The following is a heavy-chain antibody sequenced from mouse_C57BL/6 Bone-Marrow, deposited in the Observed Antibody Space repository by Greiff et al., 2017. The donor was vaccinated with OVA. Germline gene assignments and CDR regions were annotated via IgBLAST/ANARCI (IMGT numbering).Heavy chain of an antibody. CDR2: FTMYSDAT. D-gene: IGHD3-2*02. J-gene: IGHJ2*01. CDR3: ASGNGGVDD. CDR1: YFAFMACA. Sequence: LQQSGAELVRPGSSVKLSCKDSYFAFMACAMHWVKQRPGHGLEWIGSFTMYSDATEYSENFKGKATLTANTSSSTASMEHISRTSEDSAVYYCASGNGGVDDWGQGTTLTVSS. V-gene: IGHV1-49*01.